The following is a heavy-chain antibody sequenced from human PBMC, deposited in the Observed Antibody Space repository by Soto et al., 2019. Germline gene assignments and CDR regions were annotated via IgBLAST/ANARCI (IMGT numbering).Heavy chain of an antibody. Sequence: ASETLSLTCTVSGGSISSYYWSWIRQPPGKGLEWIGYIYYSGSTNYNPSLKSRVTISVDTSKNQFSLKLSSVTAADTAVYYCARGLDIVAQNFDYWGQGTLVTVSS. V-gene: IGHV4-59*01. CDR2: IYYSGST. CDR1: GGSISSYY. CDR3: ARGLDIVAQNFDY. D-gene: IGHD5-12*01. J-gene: IGHJ4*02.